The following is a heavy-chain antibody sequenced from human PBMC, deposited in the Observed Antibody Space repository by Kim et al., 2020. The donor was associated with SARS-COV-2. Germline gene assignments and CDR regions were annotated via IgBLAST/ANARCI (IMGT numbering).Heavy chain of an antibody. CDR3: ARESVCSRCAFLGYY. Sequence: SETLSLTCAVSGGSISSSNWWSLVRQPAGKGLGLIGVIYHGRSTNYNPSLKSRVTISVDKSKNQFFLKLSLMTAADTAVYYCARESVCSRCAFLGYY. V-gene: IGHV4-4*02. J-gene: IGHJ6*01. CDR2: IYHGRST. D-gene: IGHD2-2*01. CDR1: GGSISSSNW.